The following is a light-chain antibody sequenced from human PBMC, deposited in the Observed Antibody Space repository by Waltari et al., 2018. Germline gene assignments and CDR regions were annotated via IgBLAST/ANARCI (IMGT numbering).Light chain of an antibody. V-gene: IGKV3-11*01. Sequence: EIVLTQSPATLSLSPGERATLSCRASQSVNNYLAWYQQKHGQAPRLLIYDASNRATGIPPRFSGSRSGTAFTLTISSLEPEDFAIYYCQQRSSWPRTFGQGTKVEFK. J-gene: IGKJ1*01. CDR3: QQRSSWPRT. CDR2: DAS. CDR1: QSVNNY.